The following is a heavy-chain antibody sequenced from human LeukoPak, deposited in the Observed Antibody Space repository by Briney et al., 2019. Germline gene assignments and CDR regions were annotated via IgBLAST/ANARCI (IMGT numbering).Heavy chain of an antibody. V-gene: IGHV4-59*08. CDR3: ARSGVGGGSRFDY. J-gene: IGHJ4*02. CDR2: IYYSGST. CDR1: GGSISSYY. Sequence: SETLSLTCTVSGGSISSYYWSWIRQPPGKGLEWIGYIYYSGSTNYNPSLKSRVTISVDTSKNQFSLKLSSVTAADTAVYYCARSGVGGGSRFDYWGQGTLVTVSS. D-gene: IGHD1-26*01.